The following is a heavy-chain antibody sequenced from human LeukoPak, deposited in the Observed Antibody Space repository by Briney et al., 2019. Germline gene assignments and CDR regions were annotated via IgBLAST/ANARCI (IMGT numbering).Heavy chain of an antibody. D-gene: IGHD2-8*01. CDR1: GFTFDDYA. V-gene: IGHV3-9*01. CDR2: ISWSGGTI. J-gene: IGHJ4*02. Sequence: GGSLRLSCAASGFTFDDYAMHWVRQAPGKGLEWVSGISWSGGTIGYADSVKGRFTISRDNSKNTLYLQMNSLRAEDTALYYCAKRGLSVNGYDYWGQGTPVTVSS. CDR3: AKRGLSVNGYDY.